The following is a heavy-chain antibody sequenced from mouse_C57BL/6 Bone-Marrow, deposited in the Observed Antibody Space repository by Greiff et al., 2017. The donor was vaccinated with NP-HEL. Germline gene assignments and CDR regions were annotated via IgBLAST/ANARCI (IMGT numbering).Heavy chain of an antibody. V-gene: IGHV1-55*01. J-gene: IGHJ3*01. CDR2: IYPGSGST. CDR1: GYTFTSYW. Sequence: VQLQQSGAELVKPGASVKMSCKASGYTFTSYWITWVKQRPGQGLEWIGDIYPGSGSTNYNEKFKSKATLTVDTSSSTAYMQLSSLTSEDSAVYYCARREYYGSSPWFAYWGQGTLVTVSA. CDR3: ARREYYGSSPWFAY. D-gene: IGHD1-1*01.